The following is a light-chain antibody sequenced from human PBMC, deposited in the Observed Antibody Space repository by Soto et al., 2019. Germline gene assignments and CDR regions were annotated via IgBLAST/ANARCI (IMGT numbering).Light chain of an antibody. CDR1: SSDVGGYNY. J-gene: IGLJ1*01. CDR2: DVT. Sequence: QSVLTQPASVSGSPGQSIAISCTGTSSDVGGYNYVSWYQQHPDKAPKLILYDVTNRPSGVSNRFSGSKSGNTASLTISGLQAEDEADYYCSSYTTISTCVFGTGTKVTVL. CDR3: SSYTTISTCV. V-gene: IGLV2-14*01.